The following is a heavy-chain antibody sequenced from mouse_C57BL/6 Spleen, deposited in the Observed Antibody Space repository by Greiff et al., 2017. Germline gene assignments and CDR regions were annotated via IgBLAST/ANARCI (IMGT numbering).Heavy chain of an antibody. CDR3: ARSPLTTVVATPFDY. J-gene: IGHJ2*01. Sequence: VQLQQPGAELVKPGASVKLSCKASGYTFTSYWMHWVKQRPGQGLEWIGMIHPNSGSTNYNEKFKSKATLTVDKSSSTAYMQLSSLTSEDSAVYYCARSPLTTVVATPFDYWGQGTTLTVSS. CDR1: GYTFTSYW. V-gene: IGHV1-64*01. CDR2: IHPNSGST. D-gene: IGHD1-1*01.